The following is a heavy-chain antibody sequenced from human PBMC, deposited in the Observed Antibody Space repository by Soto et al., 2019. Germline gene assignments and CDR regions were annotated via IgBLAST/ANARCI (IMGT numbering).Heavy chain of an antibody. V-gene: IGHV5-51*01. CDR1: GYSFTSYW. D-gene: IGHD2-15*01. Sequence: GESLKISCKGSGYSFTSYWIGWVRQMPGKGLEWMGIIYPGDSDTRYSPSFQGQVTISADKSISTAYLQWGSLKASDTAMYYCARLTVGYCSGGSCHFDYWGQGTLVTVSS. CDR2: IYPGDSDT. J-gene: IGHJ4*02. CDR3: ARLTVGYCSGGSCHFDY.